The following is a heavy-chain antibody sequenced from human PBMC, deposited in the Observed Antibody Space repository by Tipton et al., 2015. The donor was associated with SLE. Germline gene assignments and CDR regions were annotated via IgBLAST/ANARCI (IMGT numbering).Heavy chain of an antibody. CDR1: GFTFSDYG. CDR3: ARLEGDDYGDFRPY. J-gene: IGHJ4*02. Sequence: SLRLSCAASGFTFSDYGMHWVRQAPGKGLEWVAVIWYDGNNKYYADSVKGRFTISRDNSKNTLFLQMNSLRAEDTAVYYCARLEGDDYGDFRPYCGQGTLFTVSS. D-gene: IGHD4-17*01. V-gene: IGHV3-33*01. CDR2: IWYDGNNK.